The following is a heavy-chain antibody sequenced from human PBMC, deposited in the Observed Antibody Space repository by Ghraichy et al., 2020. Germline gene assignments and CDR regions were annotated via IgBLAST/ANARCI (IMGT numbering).Heavy chain of an antibody. D-gene: IGHD6-6*01. CDR2: ISYSGST. J-gene: IGHJ4*02. Sequence: SETLSLTCTVSGGSINSSSYYWGWIRQPPGKGLEWIGTISYSGSTYYNPSLKSRVTISVDTSKNQFSLKLSSVTAADTAVYYCARHPIAAQVLDYWGQGTLVTVSS. V-gene: IGHV4-39*01. CDR3: ARHPIAAQVLDY. CDR1: GGSINSSSYY.